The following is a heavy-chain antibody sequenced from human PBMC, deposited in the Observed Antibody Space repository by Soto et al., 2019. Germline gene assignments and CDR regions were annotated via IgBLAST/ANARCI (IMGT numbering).Heavy chain of an antibody. V-gene: IGHV1-18*01. CDR2: INVYNGNT. CDR3: AKDTSRGAHDY. CDR1: GYTFTSYG. J-gene: IGHJ4*01. D-gene: IGHD6-25*01. Sequence: QVQLVQSGAEVKKPGASVKVSCKASGYTFTSYGISWVRQAPGQGLEWMGWINVYNGNTNYAQKLKGRVTMTTDTSPTTAYPNMRSLKAEDTAVYLDAKDTSRGAHDYWGQRTLVTASS.